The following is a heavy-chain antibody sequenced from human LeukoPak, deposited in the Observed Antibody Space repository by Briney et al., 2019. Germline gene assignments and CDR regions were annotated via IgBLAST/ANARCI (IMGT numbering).Heavy chain of an antibody. D-gene: IGHD3-22*01. J-gene: IGHJ4*02. V-gene: IGHV2-5*02. CDR3: AHRKNYYDSSVFDN. Sequence: SGPTLLNPTHPLTLTCTFSGFSLNTRGVGVGWIRQPPGRALEWLALIYWDDDRRYSPSLKSRLTITKDTSKNQVVLTMTNMDPVDTATYFCAHRKNYYDSSVFDNWGQGTLVTVSS. CDR2: IYWDDDR. CDR1: GFSLNTRGVG.